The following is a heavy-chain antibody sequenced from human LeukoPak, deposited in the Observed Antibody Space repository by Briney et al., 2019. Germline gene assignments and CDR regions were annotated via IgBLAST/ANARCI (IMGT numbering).Heavy chain of an antibody. Sequence: GSGPALVKPTQTLTLTCTFSGFSLNTRGVSVSWIRQPPGKALEWLARIDWDDDKDYSTPLRTRLTISKDNSKNQVALAMTNMDPVDTATYYCARTPSVASPAPYFYFYYMDGWGKGTTVTVSS. CDR3: ARTPSVASPAPYFYFYYMDG. CDR2: IDWDDDK. V-gene: IGHV2-70*11. CDR1: GFSLNTRGVS. D-gene: IGHD4-23*01. J-gene: IGHJ6*03.